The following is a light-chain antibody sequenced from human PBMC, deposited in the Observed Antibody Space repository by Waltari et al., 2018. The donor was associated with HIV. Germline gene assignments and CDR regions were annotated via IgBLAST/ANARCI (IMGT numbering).Light chain of an antibody. Sequence: ALLLTQSPSSLSASTCDGLNLTCRASGAINSDLAWYRQTPGKAPELLIASVSALRIGGPSRFSGSGSGTEFTLTSSSLQPDDFATYYGQQYNSDFYTLGQGTKLEI. J-gene: IGKJ2*01. CDR2: SVS. V-gene: IGKV1-8*01. CDR3: QQYNSDFYT. CDR1: GAINSD.